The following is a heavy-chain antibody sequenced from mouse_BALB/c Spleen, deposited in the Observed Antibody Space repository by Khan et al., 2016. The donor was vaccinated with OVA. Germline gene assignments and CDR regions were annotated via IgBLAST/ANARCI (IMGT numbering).Heavy chain of an antibody. CDR2: ISFSGNT. CDR3: ARKDYYDYDPFPY. D-gene: IGHD2-4*01. CDR1: GYSITSEYT. V-gene: IGHV3-2*02. Sequence: EVQLQESGPGLVKPSQSLSLTCTVTGYSITSEYTWNWIRQFPGNKLEWMGFISFSGNTRYNPSLKSRISITRDTSKNQSFLELNSLTSEDTATYYCARKDYYDYDPFPYWGQGTLVTVSA. J-gene: IGHJ3*01.